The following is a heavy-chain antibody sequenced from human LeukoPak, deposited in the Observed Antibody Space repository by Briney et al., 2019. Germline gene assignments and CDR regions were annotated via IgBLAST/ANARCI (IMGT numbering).Heavy chain of an antibody. V-gene: IGHV4-59*08. D-gene: IGHD6-19*01. CDR1: GGSISGYV. CDR2: LYYSGST. Sequence: KPSETLSLTCTVSGGSISGYVWSWIRQPPGKGLELIGYLYYSGSTNYNPSLKSRVTVSVDTSKDQFSLRLSSVTAADTAVYYCARLLAVAGGDAFDIWGQGKMVTVSS. CDR3: ARLLAVAGGDAFDI. J-gene: IGHJ3*02.